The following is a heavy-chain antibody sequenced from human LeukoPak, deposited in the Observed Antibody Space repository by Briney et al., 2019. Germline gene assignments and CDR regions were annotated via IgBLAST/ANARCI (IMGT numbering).Heavy chain of an antibody. CDR1: GGSFSGYY. Sequence: TETLSLTCAVYGGSFSGYYWSWIRQPPGKGLEWIGEINHSGSTNYNPSLKSRVTISVDTSKNQFSLKLNSVAAADTAVYYCARPLTGYSYFDYWGQGTLVTVSS. J-gene: IGHJ4*02. D-gene: IGHD3-9*01. CDR2: INHSGST. V-gene: IGHV4-34*01. CDR3: ARPLTGYSYFDY.